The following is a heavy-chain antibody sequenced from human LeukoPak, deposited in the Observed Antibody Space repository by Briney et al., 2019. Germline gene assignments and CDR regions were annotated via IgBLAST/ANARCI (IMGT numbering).Heavy chain of an antibody. CDR1: GFAFSSYW. V-gene: IGHV3-7*01. CDR2: IKQDGSEK. CDR3: ARRMITFGGALAGFDY. J-gene: IGHJ4*02. Sequence: GGSLRLSCSASGFAFSSYWMTWVRQAPGKGLEWVANIKQDGSEKYYVDSVKGRFTISRDNAKNSLYLQMNSLRAEDTAVYYCARRMITFGGALAGFDYWGQGTLVTVSS. D-gene: IGHD3-16*01.